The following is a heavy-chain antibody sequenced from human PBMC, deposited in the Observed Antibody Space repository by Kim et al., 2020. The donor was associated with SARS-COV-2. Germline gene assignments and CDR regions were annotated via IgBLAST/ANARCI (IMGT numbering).Heavy chain of an antibody. Sequence: LSLTCAASGFTFSSYTMNWVRQAPGKGLEWVSSISSSSSYIYYADSVKGRFTISRDNAKNSLYLQMNSLRAEDTAVYYCARVLSSGWSYFDYWGQGT. D-gene: IGHD6-19*01. CDR1: GFTFSSYT. J-gene: IGHJ4*02. CDR3: ARVLSSGWSYFDY. CDR2: ISSSSSYI. V-gene: IGHV3-21*01.